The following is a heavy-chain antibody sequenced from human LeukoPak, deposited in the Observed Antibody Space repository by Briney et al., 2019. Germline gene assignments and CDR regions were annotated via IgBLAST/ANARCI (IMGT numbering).Heavy chain of an antibody. CDR1: GYTFSSCA. V-gene: IGHV7-4-1*02. CDR3: AIHPSDSSGYFSY. CDR2: IDTKTGNP. D-gene: IGHD3-22*01. Sequence: ASVKVSCKAAGYTFSSCAINWVRQAPGQGLEYMGWIDTKTGNPTYAQGFTGRFVFSLDTSVSTAYLQISSLKAEDTAVYYCAIHPSDSSGYFSYWGQGALVTVSS. J-gene: IGHJ4*02.